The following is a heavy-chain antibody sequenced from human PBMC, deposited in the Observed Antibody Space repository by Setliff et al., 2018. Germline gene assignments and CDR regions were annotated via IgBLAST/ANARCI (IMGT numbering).Heavy chain of an antibody. D-gene: IGHD3-16*01. J-gene: IGHJ4*02. V-gene: IGHV3-7*01. CDR3: ARDVGEY. Sequence: GESLKISCSASGFTFSSYWMSWVRQAPGKGLEWVANIKQDGSEKYYVDSVKGRFTISRDNAKNSLCLQMNSLRAEDTAVYFCARDVGEYWGQGTLVTVSS. CDR2: IKQDGSEK. CDR1: GFTFSSYW.